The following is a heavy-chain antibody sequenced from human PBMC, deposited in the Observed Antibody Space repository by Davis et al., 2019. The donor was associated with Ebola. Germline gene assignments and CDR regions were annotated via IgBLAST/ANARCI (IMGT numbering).Heavy chain of an antibody. CDR3: AREGGLVRGVVIPWNYGMDV. V-gene: IGHV1-24*01. Sequence: AASVKVSCKVSGYTLTELSIHWVRQAPGKGLEWLGSFDPKYGEPIYAQKFQVRLTMTEDTSSHTAYMELSSLRSEDTAVYYCAREGGLVRGVVIPWNYGMDVWGQGTTVTVSS. D-gene: IGHD3-10*01. CDR2: FDPKYGEP. J-gene: IGHJ6*02. CDR1: GYTLTELS.